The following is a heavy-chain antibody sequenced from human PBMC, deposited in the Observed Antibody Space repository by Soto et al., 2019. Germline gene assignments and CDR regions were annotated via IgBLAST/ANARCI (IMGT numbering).Heavy chain of an antibody. CDR2: ISYSGTT. J-gene: IGHJ5*02. Sequence: SETLSLTCTVSGDSIRSNNNYWSWIRQPPGEGLEWIGFISYSGTTSYSPPLKSRVAISLDTSKNQFSLSLSSVTAADTAVYYCARGRGYSYGLDPWGQGTLVTVSS. CDR1: GDSIRSNNNY. D-gene: IGHD5-18*01. V-gene: IGHV4-30-4*01. CDR3: ARGRGYSYGLDP.